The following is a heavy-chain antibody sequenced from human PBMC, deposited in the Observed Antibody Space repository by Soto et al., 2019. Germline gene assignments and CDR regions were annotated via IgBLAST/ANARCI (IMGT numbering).Heavy chain of an antibody. Sequence: VVSLILSCASCVFTFDNYLIEWVLQAPGKGLVWVSRIKTDGSSPNYADSVEGRFTISSDNAKNTLYLQMNSLRVEDKAVYYCPRDRIAGSASCDKWGKGTLVTXSS. J-gene: IGHJ4*02. CDR1: VFTFDNYL. CDR3: PRDRIAGSASCDK. D-gene: IGHD3-10*01. CDR2: IKTDGSSP. V-gene: IGHV3-74*01.